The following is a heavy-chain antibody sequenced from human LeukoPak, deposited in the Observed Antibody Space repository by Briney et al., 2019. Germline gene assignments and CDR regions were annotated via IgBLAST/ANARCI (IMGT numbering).Heavy chain of an antibody. V-gene: IGHV3-48*02. CDR3: ARDTALTDF. D-gene: IGHD2-21*02. J-gene: IGHJ4*02. CDR1: GFTFSSYS. CDR2: ISTTSSVI. Sequence: GGSLGLSCAASGFTFSSYSMNWVRQAPGKGPEWVSYISTTSSVIYYADSVKGRFTISRDNAKNSLYLQMNSLRDEDTAVYYCARDTALTDFWGQGTLVTVSS.